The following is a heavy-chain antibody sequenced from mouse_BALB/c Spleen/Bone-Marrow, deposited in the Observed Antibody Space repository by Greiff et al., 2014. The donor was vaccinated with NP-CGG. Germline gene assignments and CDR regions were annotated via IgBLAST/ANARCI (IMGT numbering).Heavy chain of an antibody. Sequence: EVMLVESGGGLVQPGGSLRLSCATSGFTFTDYYMSWVRQPPGKALEWLGFIRNKANGYTTEYSASVKGRFTIYRDNSQSILYLQMNTLRAEDSATSYCARDINYGNYWYFDGWGAGTTVTVSS. V-gene: IGHV7-3*02. D-gene: IGHD2-1*01. CDR1: GFTFTDYY. CDR3: ARDINYGNYWYFDG. CDR2: IRNKANGYTT. J-gene: IGHJ1*01.